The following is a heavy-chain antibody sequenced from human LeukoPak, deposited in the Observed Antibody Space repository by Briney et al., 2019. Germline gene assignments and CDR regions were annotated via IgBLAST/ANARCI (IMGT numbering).Heavy chain of an antibody. CDR3: ARTFSSGWYSPTDY. V-gene: IGHV3-30-3*01. J-gene: IGHJ4*02. CDR2: ISYDGSNK. CDR1: GFTFSSYA. D-gene: IGHD6-19*01. Sequence: GRSLRLSCAASGFTFSSYAMHWVRQAPGKGLEWVAVISYDGSNKYYADSVKGRFTISRDNSKNTLCLQMNSLRAEDTAVYYCARTFSSGWYSPTDYWGQGTLVTVSS.